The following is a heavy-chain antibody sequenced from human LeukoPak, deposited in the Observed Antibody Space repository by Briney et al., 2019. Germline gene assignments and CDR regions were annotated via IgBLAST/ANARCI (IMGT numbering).Heavy chain of an antibody. CDR2: IGPTGSDR. CDR3: ATETNGRHYGY. CDR1: GLTFSTSG. D-gene: IGHD1-14*01. V-gene: IGHV3-21*06. J-gene: IGHJ4*02. Sequence: NPVGSLRLSCTASGLTFSTSGFNWVRQAPGKGLEWVASIGPTGSDRYHADSIKGQFTISRANANNFLYLQMNSLRAEDTAVYYCATETNGRHYGYWGQGTLLTVSS.